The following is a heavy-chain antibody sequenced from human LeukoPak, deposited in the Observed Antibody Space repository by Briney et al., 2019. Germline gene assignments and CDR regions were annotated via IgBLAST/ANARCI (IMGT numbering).Heavy chain of an antibody. J-gene: IGHJ5*02. V-gene: IGHV4-59*08. CDR3: ARHYFDGSGFSYNWFDP. CDR2: INYSGST. Sequence: PSETLSLTCTVSGGSISSYYLSWIRQPPEKRLEWIGYINYSGSTNYNPSLKSRVTISVDTSKNQFSLKLSSVAAADTAVYYCARHYFDGSGFSYNWFDPWGQGTLVTVSS. D-gene: IGHD3-22*01. CDR1: GGSISSYY.